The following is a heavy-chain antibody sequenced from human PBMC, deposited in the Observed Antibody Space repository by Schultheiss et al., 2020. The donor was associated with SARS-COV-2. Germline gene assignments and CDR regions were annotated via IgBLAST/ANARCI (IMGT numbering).Heavy chain of an antibody. V-gene: IGHV3-23*01. CDR3: AKDTASETPGGLDV. J-gene: IGHJ6*01. CDR1: GFTFTSYW. D-gene: IGHD6-25*01. CDR2: ISDSGEIT. Sequence: GGSLRLSCAASGFTFTSYWMHWVRQAPGKGLEWVSAISDSGEITYYADSVKGHFTISRDNSKNTLYLQMNSLRVEDTAIYYCAKDTASETPGGLDVWGQGTTVTVSS.